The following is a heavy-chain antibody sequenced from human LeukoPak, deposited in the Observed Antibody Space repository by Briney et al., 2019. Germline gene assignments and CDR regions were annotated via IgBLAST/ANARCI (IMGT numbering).Heavy chain of an antibody. J-gene: IGHJ5*02. V-gene: IGHV4-59*01. CDR2: FYYTGLT. CDR3: AKDAVSPGEDYFDP. Sequence: SETLSLTCTVSGGSMRGYYSSWVRQTPGGRLEWIGYFYYTGLTRSSPSLESRVTIAGDTSNNLFSLSLTSITAADTAIYYCAKDAVSPGEDYFDPWGPGRLVTVSS. D-gene: IGHD7-27*01. CDR1: GGSMRGYY.